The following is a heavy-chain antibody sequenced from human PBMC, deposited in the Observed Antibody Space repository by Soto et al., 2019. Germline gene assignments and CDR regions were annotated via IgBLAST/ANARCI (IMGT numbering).Heavy chain of an antibody. CDR3: AGYSNSWSKYVKH. D-gene: IGHD6-13*01. CDR2: ICHGGGA. Sequence: SETLSLTCAVYGGSFSGYCWSWIRQTPGGRLEWVGDICHGGGANYNPSLKSRVSFSMDPSKNQFSLKLNSVMAADTAVYYCAGYSNSWSKYVKHWGRGSLVT. J-gene: IGHJ1*01. CDR1: GGSFSGYC. V-gene: IGHV4-34*01.